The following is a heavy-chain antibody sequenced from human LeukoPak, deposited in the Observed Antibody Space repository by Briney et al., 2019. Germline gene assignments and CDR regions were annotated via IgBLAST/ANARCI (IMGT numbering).Heavy chain of an antibody. Sequence: ATVTISCKVSGFSFTDYYIHWVQQAPGKGLEWMGRVNPEDGEAVFSEKFQGRVTLTADTSTETAYMELRSLKFEDTAVYYCATPIQTVTTVTTDYWGQGTLVTVSS. J-gene: IGHJ4*02. V-gene: IGHV1-69-2*01. CDR1: GFSFTDYY. D-gene: IGHD4-17*01. CDR2: VNPEDGEA. CDR3: ATPIQTVTTVTTDY.